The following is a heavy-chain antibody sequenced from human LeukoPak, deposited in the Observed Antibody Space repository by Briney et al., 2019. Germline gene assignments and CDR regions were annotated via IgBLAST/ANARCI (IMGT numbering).Heavy chain of an antibody. CDR1: GFTFSGSA. J-gene: IGHJ4*02. Sequence: GGSLRLSCAASGFTFSGSAMRWVRQASGKGLEWVGRIRSKANSYATAYAASVKGRFTISRDDSKNTAYLQMNSLKTEDTAVYYCTRHDYDFWSGYYYFDYWGQGTLVTVSS. V-gene: IGHV3-73*01. D-gene: IGHD3-3*01. CDR2: IRSKANSYAT. CDR3: TRHDYDFWSGYYYFDY.